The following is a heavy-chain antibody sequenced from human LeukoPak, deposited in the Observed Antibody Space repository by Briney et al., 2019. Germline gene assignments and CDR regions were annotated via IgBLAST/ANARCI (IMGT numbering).Heavy chain of an antibody. CDR3: AKVPFTFCGGDCWYYFDS. J-gene: IGHJ4*02. D-gene: IGHD2-21*01. V-gene: IGHV3-53*01. Sequence: GGSLRLSCAASGFTVSSNYMNWVRQAPGKGLEWVSIIYSGGTTYYADSVKGRFTISRDDSKDTLYLQMNGLRAEDTAIYYCAKVPFTFCGGDCWYYFDSWGQGTLVTVSS. CDR1: GFTVSSNY. CDR2: IYSGGTT.